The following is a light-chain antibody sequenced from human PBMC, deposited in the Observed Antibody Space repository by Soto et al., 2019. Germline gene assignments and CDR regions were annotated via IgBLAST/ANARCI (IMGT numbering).Light chain of an antibody. Sequence: EIVLTQSPGTLSLSPGERATLSCRASQTVSSLLAWYQQKPGQAPSLLIYGASTSATGIPDRFSGSGSGTDFTLTISRLEPEDFAVYFCQQYDTSPWTFGQGTKVEIK. V-gene: IGKV3-20*01. CDR1: QTVSSL. CDR2: GAS. CDR3: QQYDTSPWT. J-gene: IGKJ1*01.